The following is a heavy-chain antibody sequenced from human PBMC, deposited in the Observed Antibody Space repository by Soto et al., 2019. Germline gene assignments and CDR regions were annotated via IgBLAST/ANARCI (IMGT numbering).Heavy chain of an antibody. V-gene: IGHV3-11*01. J-gene: IGHJ4*02. Sequence: PGGALRLSCAASGFTYSDYYMSWIRQAPGKGLEWVSYISSSGSTIYYADSVKGRFTISRDNAKNSLYLQMNSLRAEDTAVYYCARGRGGQSHNWNPVFWGQGTLVNVSS. D-gene: IGHD1-20*01. CDR1: GFTYSDYY. CDR2: ISSSGSTI. CDR3: ARGRGGQSHNWNPVF.